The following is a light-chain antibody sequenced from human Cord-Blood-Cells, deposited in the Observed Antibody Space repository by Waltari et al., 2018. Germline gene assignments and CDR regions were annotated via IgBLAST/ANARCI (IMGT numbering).Light chain of an antibody. CDR1: QSVSSN. V-gene: IGKV3-15*01. J-gene: IGKJ2*02. CDR2: GAS. Sequence: EIVMTQSPATLSVSPGERATLSCRASQSVSSNLAWYQQKPGQAPRLLIYGASTRATGSPARLSGSGSGTEFTLTISGLQSEDFAVYYCQQYNNWPPEECTCGQGTKLEIK. CDR3: QQYNNWPPEECT.